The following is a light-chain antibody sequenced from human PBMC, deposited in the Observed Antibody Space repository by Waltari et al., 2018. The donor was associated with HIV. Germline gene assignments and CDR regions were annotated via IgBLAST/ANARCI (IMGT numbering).Light chain of an antibody. V-gene: IGKV2-28*01. Sequence: DIVMSQFTLSLPLTHGAQASMSCNSSQSLLHSNGYNFLDLYFQRPGQSTQLLIYMASYRASGVPDRISGSGSGTNFTLRIGRVATEDVCVYYCLQARQTPWTFGQGTKVEI. J-gene: IGKJ1*01. CDR3: LQARQTPWT. CDR2: MAS. CDR1: QSLLHSNGYNF.